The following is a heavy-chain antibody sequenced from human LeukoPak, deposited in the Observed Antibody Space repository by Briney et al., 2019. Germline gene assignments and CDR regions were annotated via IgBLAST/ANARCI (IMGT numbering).Heavy chain of an antibody. CDR3: ARGVRGGVVLMGAPRTYYFDY. Sequence: ASVKVSCKASGYTFTSYDINWERQATGLGLEWMGWMNPNSGNTGYAQKFQGRVTMTRNTSISTAYMELSSLGSEDTAVYYCARGVRGGVVLMGAPRTYYFDYWGQGTLVTVSS. CDR1: GYTFTSYD. D-gene: IGHD2-8*01. J-gene: IGHJ4*02. V-gene: IGHV1-8*01. CDR2: MNPNSGNT.